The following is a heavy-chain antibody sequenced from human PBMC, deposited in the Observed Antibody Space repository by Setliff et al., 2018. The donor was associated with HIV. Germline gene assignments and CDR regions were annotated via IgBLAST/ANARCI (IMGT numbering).Heavy chain of an antibody. CDR1: GYTFTNYT. CDR2: INAGNGNT. J-gene: IGHJ4*02. V-gene: IGHV1-3*01. D-gene: IGHD5-12*01. Sequence: GASVKVSCKASGYTFTNYTMHWVRQAPGQGLEWMTWINAGNGNTKYSQKFQGRGSITRDTSASTAYVELSSLRSEDTAVYYCVGVGPWYCGRSGYLASWDYWGQGTQVTVSS. CDR3: VGVGPWYCGRSGYLASWDY.